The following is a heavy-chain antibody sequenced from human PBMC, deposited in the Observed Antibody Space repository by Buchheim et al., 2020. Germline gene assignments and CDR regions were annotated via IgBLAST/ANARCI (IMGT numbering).Heavy chain of an antibody. V-gene: IGHV3-30*03. D-gene: IGHD3-3*01. Sequence: QVQLVESGGGVVQPGRSLRLSCAASGFTFSSYGMHWVRQAPGKGLEWVAVISYDGSNKYYADSVKGRFTISRDNAKNTLYLQMNSLRAEDTAVYYCARHDFWSGYPRWNWFDPWGQGTL. CDR1: GFTFSSYG. J-gene: IGHJ5*02. CDR2: ISYDGSNK. CDR3: ARHDFWSGYPRWNWFDP.